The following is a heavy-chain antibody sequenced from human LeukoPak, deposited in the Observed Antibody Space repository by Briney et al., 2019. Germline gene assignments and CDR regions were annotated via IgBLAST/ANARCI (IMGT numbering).Heavy chain of an antibody. CDR2: ISSSSSTI. J-gene: IGHJ4*02. Sequence: GGSLRLSCAASGFTFSFYSMTWVRQAPGKGLEWVSYISSSSSTIYYADSVKGRFTISRDNAKNSLYLQMNSLRAEDTAVYYCARVGDYYDSSGPLDYWGQGTLVTVSS. V-gene: IGHV3-48*01. D-gene: IGHD3-22*01. CDR1: GFTFSFYS. CDR3: ARVGDYYDSSGPLDY.